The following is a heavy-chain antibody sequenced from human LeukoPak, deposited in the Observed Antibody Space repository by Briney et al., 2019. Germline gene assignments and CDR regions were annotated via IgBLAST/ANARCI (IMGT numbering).Heavy chain of an antibody. Sequence: PGRSLRLSCAASGFTFSSYGMHWVRQAPGKGLEWVAVIWYGGSNKYYADSVKGRFTISRDNAKNSLYLQMNSLRAEDTAVYYCARRLGTPYFFDSWGQGTLVTVSS. D-gene: IGHD7-27*01. J-gene: IGHJ4*02. CDR2: IWYGGSNK. V-gene: IGHV3-33*08. CDR1: GFTFSSYG. CDR3: ARRLGTPYFFDS.